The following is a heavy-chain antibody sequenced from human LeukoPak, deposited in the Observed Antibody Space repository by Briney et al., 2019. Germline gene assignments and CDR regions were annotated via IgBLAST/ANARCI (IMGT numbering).Heavy chain of an antibody. D-gene: IGHD5/OR15-5a*01. Sequence: SETLSLTCAVSPGSLDSDLYYWTWIRQPAGKGLEWIGRISNNGGTAYNPSLRSRVTITIDTSNNRLSLKVTSVTAADTAVYYCARETKALNPLSWALYDTYSYFDAGGKGTTVTVSS. CDR1: PGSLDSDLYY. V-gene: IGHV4-61*02. CDR3: ARETKALNPLSWALYDTYSYFDA. CDR2: ISNNGGT. J-gene: IGHJ6*03.